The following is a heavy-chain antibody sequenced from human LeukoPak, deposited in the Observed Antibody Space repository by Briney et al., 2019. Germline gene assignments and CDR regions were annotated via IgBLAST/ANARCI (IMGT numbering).Heavy chain of an antibody. D-gene: IGHD6-6*01. J-gene: IGHJ4*02. V-gene: IGHV4-34*01. CDR2: IDHSGST. CDR1: GVSFSGYY. Sequence: SETLSLTCAVYGVSFSGYYWSSIRQPPGKGLEWIGEIDHSGSTNYNPSLKSRVTISVDTSKNQFSQKLSSVTAADTAVYYCAGNIAARLDYWGQGTLVTVSS. CDR3: AGNIAARLDY.